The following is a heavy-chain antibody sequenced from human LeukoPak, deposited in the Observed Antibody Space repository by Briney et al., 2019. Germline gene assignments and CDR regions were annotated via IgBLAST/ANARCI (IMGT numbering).Heavy chain of an antibody. V-gene: IGHV3-9*01. CDR3: ARPAYTAAYDL. CDR1: GFTFDDYA. Sequence: PGGSLRLSCAASGFTFDDYAMHWVRQAPGKGLEWVSGISWNSGSIGYADSVKGRFTISRDNAKNSLYLQMNYLRVEDTAVYYCARPAYTAAYDLWGQGTMVTVS. D-gene: IGHD2-2*01. J-gene: IGHJ3*01. CDR2: ISWNSGSI.